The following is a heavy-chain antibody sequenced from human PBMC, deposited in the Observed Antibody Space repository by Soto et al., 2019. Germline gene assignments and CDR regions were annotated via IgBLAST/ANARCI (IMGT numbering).Heavy chain of an antibody. CDR3: AKDSGYSGYDGYGMDV. CDR2: ISWNSGSI. V-gene: IGHV3-9*01. CDR1: GFTFDDYA. D-gene: IGHD5-12*01. Sequence: EVQLVESGGTLVQPGRSLRLSCAASGFTFDDYAMHWVRQAPGKGLEWVSGISWNSGSIGYVDSVKGRFTISGDNAKNSLYLQMNSLRAEDTALYYCAKDSGYSGYDGYGMDVWGQGTTVTVSS. J-gene: IGHJ6*02.